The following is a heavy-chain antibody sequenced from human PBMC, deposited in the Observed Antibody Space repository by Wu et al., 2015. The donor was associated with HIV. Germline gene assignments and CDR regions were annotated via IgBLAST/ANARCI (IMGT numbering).Heavy chain of an antibody. J-gene: IGHJ6*02. CDR1: RDTFTYFA. CDR2: IIPIHATA. CDR3: ARSKFDRVDMGTITAYYYSMDV. V-gene: IGHV1-69*05. D-gene: IGHD5-24*01. Sequence: QVQLVQSGAEVKKFGSSVKVSCKASRDTFTYFAINWVRQAPGQGLEWMGGIIPIHATANYAQNFQGRVTITTDESTTTAYMELSSLRSEDTAVYYCARSKFDRVDMGTITAYYYSMDVLGPRDHGHRLL.